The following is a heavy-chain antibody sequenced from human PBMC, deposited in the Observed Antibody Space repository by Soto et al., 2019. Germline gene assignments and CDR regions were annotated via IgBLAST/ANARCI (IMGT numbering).Heavy chain of an antibody. CDR1: GFSFRKAY. J-gene: IGHJ4*02. V-gene: IGHV3-15*01. D-gene: IGHD6-19*01. CDR3: TTWLEGRSGWLDN. CDR2: IKTEGDGGTR. Sequence: EVHLVESGGGLVEPGGSLRLSCAASGFSFRKAYMSWVRQAPGRGPEWVGRIKTEGDGGTREYAAPVRGRFSISRDDSRSTLYLQMNSLKSGDTAIYYCTTWLEGRSGWLDNWGQGTLVTVSS.